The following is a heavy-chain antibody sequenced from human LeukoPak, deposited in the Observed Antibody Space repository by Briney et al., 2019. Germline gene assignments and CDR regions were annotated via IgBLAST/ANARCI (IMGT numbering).Heavy chain of an antibody. CDR1: GYSFTSYW. CDR3: ARHGDDFSNYVEY. Sequence: GESLKISCKGSGYSFTSYWVGWVRQMPGKGLEWMGIIYPDDSDTRYSPSFQGQVTVSADKSISTAYLQWSSLKASDTAMYYCARHGDDFSNYVEYWGQGTLVTVSS. CDR2: IYPDDSDT. D-gene: IGHD4-11*01. J-gene: IGHJ4*02. V-gene: IGHV5-51*01.